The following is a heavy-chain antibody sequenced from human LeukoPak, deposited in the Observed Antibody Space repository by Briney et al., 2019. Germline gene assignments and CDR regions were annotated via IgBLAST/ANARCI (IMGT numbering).Heavy chain of an antibody. CDR1: GFTFSSYG. D-gene: IGHD1-26*01. CDR3: AKDPEGGAEKFDY. J-gene: IGHJ4*02. V-gene: IGHV3-23*01. CDR2: ISGSGGST. Sequence: GGSLRLSCAASGFTFSSYGMSWVRQAPGKVLEWVSAISGSGGSTYYADSVKGRFTIPRDNSKNTLYLQMNSLRAEDTAVYYCAKDPEGGAEKFDYWGQGTLVTVSS.